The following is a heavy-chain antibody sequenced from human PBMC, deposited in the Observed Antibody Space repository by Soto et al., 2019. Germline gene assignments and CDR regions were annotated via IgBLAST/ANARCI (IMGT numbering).Heavy chain of an antibody. D-gene: IGHD2-8*01. CDR2: IYYSGST. Sequence: SETLSLTCTVSGGSVISGSYYWIWIRQPPGKGLEWIGYIYYSGSTNYNPSLKSRVTISVDTSKNQFSLKLSSVTAADTAVYYCVSWVSAHFDYWGQGTLVTVSS. CDR1: GGSVISGSYY. J-gene: IGHJ4*02. V-gene: IGHV4-61*01. CDR3: VSWVSAHFDY.